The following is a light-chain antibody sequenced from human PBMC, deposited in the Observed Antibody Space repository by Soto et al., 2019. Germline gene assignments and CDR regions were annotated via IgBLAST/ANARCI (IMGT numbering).Light chain of an antibody. CDR1: TSDVGGYNY. V-gene: IGLV2-14*01. J-gene: IGLJ1*01. CDR3: SSYTSSNIPYV. Sequence: QSVLTQPASVSGSPGQSITIACTGTTSDVGGYNYVSWYQQHPGKAPKLMIYEVNNRPSGVSNRFSGSQSGNTASLTISGLQAEDEADYYCSSYTSSNIPYVFGTGTKVTVL. CDR2: EVN.